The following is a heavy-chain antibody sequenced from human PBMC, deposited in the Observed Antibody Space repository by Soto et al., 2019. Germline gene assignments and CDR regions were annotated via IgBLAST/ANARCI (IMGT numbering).Heavy chain of an antibody. V-gene: IGHV3-11*01. Sequence: PWGSLRLSCAASGFTFSDYYISWIRHSPCKGLEWVSYISSSDTIISYADSVKGRFTISRDNAKNSLYLQMNSLRAEDTAVYYCARDLGYYDSSGYFDYWGQGTLVTVSS. D-gene: IGHD3-22*01. CDR3: ARDLGYYDSSGYFDY. CDR2: ISSSDTII. CDR1: GFTFSDYY. J-gene: IGHJ4*02.